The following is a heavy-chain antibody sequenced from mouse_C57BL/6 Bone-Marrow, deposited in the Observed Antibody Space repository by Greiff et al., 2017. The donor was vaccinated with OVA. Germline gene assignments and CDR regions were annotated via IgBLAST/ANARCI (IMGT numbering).Heavy chain of an antibody. CDR1: GFTFSDSG. CDR3: ARIAFDY. V-gene: IGHV5-17*01. CDR2: ISSGSSTI. Sequence: EVQRVESGGGLVKPGGSLKLSCAASGFTFSDSGMHWVRQAPEKGLEWVAYISSGSSTIYYADTVKGRFTISRDNAKNTLFLQMTSLRSYDTAMYYCARIAFDYWGQGTTLTVSS. J-gene: IGHJ2*01.